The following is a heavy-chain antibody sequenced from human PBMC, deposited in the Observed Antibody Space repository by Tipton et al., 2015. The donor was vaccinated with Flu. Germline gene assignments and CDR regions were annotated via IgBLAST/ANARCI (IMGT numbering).Heavy chain of an antibody. CDR3: ARQKGDAFDY. J-gene: IGHJ4*02. Sequence: TLSLTCTVSGGSISSYYWSWIRQPPGKGLEWIGYIYYSGSTNYNPSLKSRVTISVDTSKNQFSLKLSSVTAADTAVYYCARQKGDAFDYWGQGTLVTVSS. V-gene: IGHV4-59*08. D-gene: IGHD5-24*01. CDR1: GGSISSYY. CDR2: IYYSGST.